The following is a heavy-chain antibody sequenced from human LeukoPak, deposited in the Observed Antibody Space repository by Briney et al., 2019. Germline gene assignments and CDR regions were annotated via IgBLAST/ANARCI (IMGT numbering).Heavy chain of an antibody. CDR3: ASSITIFGVVIIGN. J-gene: IGHJ4*02. V-gene: IGHV4-4*07. CDR1: GGSISSYY. Sequence: PSETLSLTCTVSGGSISSYYWSWIRQPAGKGLEWIGRIYTSGSTSYNPSLKSRVTMSVDTSKNQFSLKLSSVTAADTAVYYCASSITIFGVVIIGNWGQGTLVTVSS. CDR2: IYTSGST. D-gene: IGHD3-3*01.